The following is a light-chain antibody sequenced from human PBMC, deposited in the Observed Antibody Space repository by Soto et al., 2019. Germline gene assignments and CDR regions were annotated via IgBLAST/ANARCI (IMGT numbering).Light chain of an antibody. CDR2: EAA. J-gene: IGKJ1*01. CDR3: QQSFYAPPT. V-gene: IGKV1-39*01. Sequence: DIQVTQSPSSLSASVGDRVTITCRASQNIRTYLTWYQQKPGKAPKLLIYEAADLQSGVPSRFSGSRSGTDFSLTITSLQPEDFATYYCQQSFYAPPTFGQGTKVEIK. CDR1: QNIRTY.